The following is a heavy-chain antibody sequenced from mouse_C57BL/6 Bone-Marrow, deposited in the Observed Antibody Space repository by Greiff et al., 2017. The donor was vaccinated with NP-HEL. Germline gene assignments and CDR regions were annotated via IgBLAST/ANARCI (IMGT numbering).Heavy chain of an antibody. J-gene: IGHJ4*01. CDR1: GFNIKDDY. CDR3: TTGGSSPYAMDY. D-gene: IGHD1-1*01. V-gene: IGHV14-4*01. CDR2: IDPESGDT. Sequence: VQLQQSGAELVRPGASVKLSCTVSGFNIKDDYMHWVKQRPEQGLEWIGWIDPESGDTEYASKFQGKATITADTSSNTAYLQLSSLTSEDTAVYYCTTGGSSPYAMDYWGRGTSVTSLL.